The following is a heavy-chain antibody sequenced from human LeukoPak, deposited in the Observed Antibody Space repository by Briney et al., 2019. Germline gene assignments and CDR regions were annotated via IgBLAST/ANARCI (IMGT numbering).Heavy chain of an antibody. D-gene: IGHD2-2*01. CDR2: VSDDAINT. V-gene: IGHV3-30*13. CDR1: GFTFSSSG. Sequence: PGRSLRLSCAASGFTFSSSGMHWVRQAPGKGLEWVAVVSDDAINTYYADSVKGRFTISKDNTKNRLYLQMNRLRAEDTAVYFCARDRTSSGYFDYWGQGTLVTVSS. J-gene: IGHJ4*02. CDR3: ARDRTSSGYFDY.